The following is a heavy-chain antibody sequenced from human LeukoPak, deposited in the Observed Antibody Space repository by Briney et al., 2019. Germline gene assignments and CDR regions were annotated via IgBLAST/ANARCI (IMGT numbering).Heavy chain of an antibody. Sequence: GASVKVSCKASGYTFTSFGISWVRQAPGQGLEWMGSISGNNGNTNYAQKLQGRVTMTTDTSTSTAYMELSSLRSEDTAVYYCARDPWNYWGQGTLVTVSS. D-gene: IGHD5-12*01. CDR3: ARDPWNY. CDR2: ISGNNGNT. CDR1: GYTFTSFG. J-gene: IGHJ4*02. V-gene: IGHV1-18*01.